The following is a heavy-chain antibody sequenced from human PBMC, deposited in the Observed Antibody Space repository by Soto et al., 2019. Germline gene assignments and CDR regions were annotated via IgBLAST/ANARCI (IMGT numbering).Heavy chain of an antibody. V-gene: IGHV1-69*13. Sequence: SVKVSCKASGGTFSSYAISWVRQAPGQGLEWMGGIIPIFGTANYAQKFQGRVTITADESTSTAYMELSSLRAEDTAVYYCARLYCSASSCYSVGGFDIWGQGTMVTVSS. CDR3: ARLYCSASSCYSVGGFDI. D-gene: IGHD2-15*01. CDR1: GGTFSSYA. CDR2: IIPIFGTA. J-gene: IGHJ3*02.